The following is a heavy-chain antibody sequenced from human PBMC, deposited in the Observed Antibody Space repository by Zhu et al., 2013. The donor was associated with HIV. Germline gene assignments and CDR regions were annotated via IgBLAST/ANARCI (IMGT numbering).Heavy chain of an antibody. V-gene: IGHV3-23*01. CDR1: GFTFSSYA. D-gene: IGHD5-12*01. Sequence: VQLLESGGGLVQPGGSLRLSCAASGFTFSSYAMSWVRQAPGKGLEWVSAISGSGGSTNYADSVKGRFTISRDNSKNTLYLQMNSLRAEDTAVYYCARDPFGFHIVATGRGGGGIRGLDYWGQGTL. CDR3: ARDPFGFHIVATGRGGGGIRGLDY. CDR2: ISGSGGST. J-gene: IGHJ4*02.